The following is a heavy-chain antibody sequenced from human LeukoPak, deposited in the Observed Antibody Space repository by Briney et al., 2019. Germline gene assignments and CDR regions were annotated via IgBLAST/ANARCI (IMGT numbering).Heavy chain of an antibody. CDR3: AKGAFDI. CDR2: IRGGGSAT. Sequence: GGSLRLSCAASGFTFNNYAMNWVRQAPGKGLEWVSVIRGGGSATYYADSVKGRFTISRDNSKNTLYLQMNSLRAEDTAVYYCAKGAFDIWGQGTMVTVSS. J-gene: IGHJ3*02. V-gene: IGHV3-23*01. CDR1: GFTFNNYA.